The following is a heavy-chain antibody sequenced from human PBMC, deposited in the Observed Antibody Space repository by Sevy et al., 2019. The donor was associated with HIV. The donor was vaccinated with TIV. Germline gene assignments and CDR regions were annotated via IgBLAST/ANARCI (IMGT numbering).Heavy chain of an antibody. Sequence: GGSLRLSCAASRFTFSLYGMHWVRQAPGKGLEWVALISKDGSNKYYADSVKGRFTVSRDNSNNTLYLQLDSLGPEDTAMYYGAKSMDTVTTLDYWGPGTLVTVSS. CDR3: AKSMDTVTTLDY. J-gene: IGHJ4*02. D-gene: IGHD4-17*01. CDR2: ISKDGSNK. V-gene: IGHV3-30*18. CDR1: RFTFSLYG.